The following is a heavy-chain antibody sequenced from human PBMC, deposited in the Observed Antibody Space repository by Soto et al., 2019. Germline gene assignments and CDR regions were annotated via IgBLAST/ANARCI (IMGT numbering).Heavy chain of an antibody. Sequence: EVQLVESGGGLVQPGGSLRLSCSGSGFTFTNHAINWFRQSPGRGLEFVGVISPDGSLTYYADSVKGRVTFSRDNSQNTVWLQMNSLRAEDTAVYHCLGEEYNCGKGVFDYWGQGTLVFVSS. V-gene: IGHV3-64D*08. D-gene: IGHD1-1*01. J-gene: IGHJ4*02. CDR1: GFTFTNHA. CDR2: ISPDGSLT. CDR3: LGEEYNCGKGVFDY.